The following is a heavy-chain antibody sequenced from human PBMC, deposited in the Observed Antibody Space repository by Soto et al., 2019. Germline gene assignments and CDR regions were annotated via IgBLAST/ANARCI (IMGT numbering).Heavy chain of an antibody. CDR2: IYSGGDI. CDR1: GFSVSSNY. Sequence: EVQVVESGGGLVQPGGSLRLSCAASGFSVSSNYMSWVRQAPGKGLEWVSVIYSGGDIYYADSVQGRFTTSRDISKNSLDLQMNSLRAEDTAVYYCARDRRDGDTIWGQGVLVTVSS. V-gene: IGHV3-66*01. J-gene: IGHJ4*02. D-gene: IGHD3-3*01. CDR3: ARDRRDGDTI.